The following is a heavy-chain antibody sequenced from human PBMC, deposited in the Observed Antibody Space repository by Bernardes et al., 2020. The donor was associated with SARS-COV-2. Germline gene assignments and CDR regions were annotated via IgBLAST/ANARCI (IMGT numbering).Heavy chain of an antibody. CDR3: AVSSFVIDCSIGGLRSWDYGMDV. CDR2: LYALGHS. J-gene: IGHJ6*02. Sequence: TFSFSVASIRNTKYYWGWIRQPPGKGLECIGSLYALGHSYYTPSLQSRVRGSVDTSTNQFSLRLSFVTASDTAVYYCAVSSFVIDCSIGGLRSWDYGMDVWGHGTTSTVS. D-gene: IGHD2-21*02. CDR1: VASIRNTKYY. V-gene: IGHV4-39*01.